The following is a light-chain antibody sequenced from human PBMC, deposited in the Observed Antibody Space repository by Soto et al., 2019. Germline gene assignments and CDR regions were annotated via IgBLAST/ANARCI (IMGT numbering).Light chain of an antibody. CDR2: GGS. CDR1: QSVNSYY. Sequence: EIVLTQSPGTLSLSPGEGATLSCRANQSVNSYYLAWYQQKPGQAPRLLIYGGSTRATGIPDRFSGSVSGTDFIVTISRLEPEDFARYFCQQYLSSPPTCGQGTKLEIK. V-gene: IGKV3-20*01. J-gene: IGKJ2*01. CDR3: QQYLSSPPT.